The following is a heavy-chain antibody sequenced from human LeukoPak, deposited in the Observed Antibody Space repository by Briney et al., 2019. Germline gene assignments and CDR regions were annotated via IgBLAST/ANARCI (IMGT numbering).Heavy chain of an antibody. CDR1: GFTFSSYG. J-gene: IGHJ3*02. D-gene: IGHD1-1*01. CDR2: IWYDGSNK. CDR3: AKAFLDHDAIDI. Sequence: PGGSLRLSCAASGFTFSSYGMHWVRQAPGKGLEWVAVIWYDGSNKYYADSVKGRFTISRDNSKNTLYLQMNSLRAEDTAVYYCAKAFLDHDAIDIWGQGTMVTVSS. V-gene: IGHV3-33*06.